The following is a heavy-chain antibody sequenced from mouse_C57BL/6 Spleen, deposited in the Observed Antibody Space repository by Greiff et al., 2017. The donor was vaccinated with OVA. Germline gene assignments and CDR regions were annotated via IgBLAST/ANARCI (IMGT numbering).Heavy chain of an antibody. D-gene: IGHD4-1*01. CDR3: ARDAELGLDY. J-gene: IGHJ2*01. Sequence: EVKLVESGGGLVQSGRSLILSCATSGFTFSDFYMEWVRQAPGKGLEWIAASRNKANDYTTEYSASVKGRFIVSRDTSQSILYLQMNALRAEDTAIYYCARDAELGLDYWGQGTTLTVSS. CDR1: GFTFSDFY. V-gene: IGHV7-1*01. CDR2: SRNKANDYTT.